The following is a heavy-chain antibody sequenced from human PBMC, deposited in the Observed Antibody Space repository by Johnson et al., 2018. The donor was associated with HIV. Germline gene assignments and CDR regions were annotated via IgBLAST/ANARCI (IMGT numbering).Heavy chain of an antibody. Sequence: VQLVESGGGVVQPGRSLRLSCAASGFIFSNYWMHWVRQVPGKGLVWVSRINSYGSGTTYADSVKGRFTISRDNSKNTLYLQMNSLRAEDTAVYYCARGRPRWEPLRGGDHVGYAFDIWGRGTMVTVSS. CDR1: GFIFSNYW. J-gene: IGHJ3*02. D-gene: IGHD1-26*01. CDR2: INSYGSGT. CDR3: ARGRPRWEPLRGGDHVGYAFDI. V-gene: IGHV3-74*02.